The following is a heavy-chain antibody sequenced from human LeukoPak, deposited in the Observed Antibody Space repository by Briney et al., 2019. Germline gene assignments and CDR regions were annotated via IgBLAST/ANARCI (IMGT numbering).Heavy chain of an antibody. Sequence: GASVKVSCKASGDTFNNYAISWVRQAPGQGLEWMGGIIPIFGTANYAQKFQGRVTITADESTSTAYMELSSLRSEDTAVYYCARSPVMSAAFDIWGQGTMVTVSS. J-gene: IGHJ3*02. CDR1: GDTFNNYA. CDR2: IIPIFGTA. CDR3: ARSPVMSAAFDI. V-gene: IGHV1-69*13. D-gene: IGHD3-16*01.